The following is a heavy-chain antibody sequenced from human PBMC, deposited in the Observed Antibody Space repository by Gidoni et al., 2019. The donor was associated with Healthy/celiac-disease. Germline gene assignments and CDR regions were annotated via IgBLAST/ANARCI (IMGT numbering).Heavy chain of an antibody. CDR3: ASPQSSYSSGPREYYFDY. CDR1: GGTFSSYA. D-gene: IGHD6-19*01. CDR2: IIPILGIA. V-gene: IGHV1-69*04. J-gene: IGHJ4*02. Sequence: QVQLVQSGAEVKKPGSSVKVSCKASGGTFSSYAISWVRQAPGQGLEWMGRIIPILGIANYAQKFQGRVTITADKSTSTAYMELSSLRSEDTAVYYCASPQSSYSSGPREYYFDYWGQGTLVTVSS.